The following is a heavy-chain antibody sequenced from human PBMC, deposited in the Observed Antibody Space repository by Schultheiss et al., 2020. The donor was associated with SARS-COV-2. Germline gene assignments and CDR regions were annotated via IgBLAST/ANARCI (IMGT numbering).Heavy chain of an antibody. D-gene: IGHD6-6*01. CDR2: IYYSGST. V-gene: IGHV4-31*03. CDR3: ARMYSSSSYYFDY. Sequence: SETLSLTCTVSGGSISSGGYYWSWIRQHPGKGLEWIGYIYYSGSTYYNPSLKSRVTISVDTSKNQFSLKLSSVTAADTAVYYCARMYSSSSYYFDYWGQGTLVTVSS. CDR1: GGSISSGGYY. J-gene: IGHJ4*02.